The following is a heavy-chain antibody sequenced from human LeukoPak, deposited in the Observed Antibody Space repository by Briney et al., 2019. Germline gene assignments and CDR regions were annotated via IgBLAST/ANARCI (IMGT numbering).Heavy chain of an antibody. CDR1: GLTFSTSW. Sequence: GGSLTLSCATSGLTFSTSWMHWVRQAPGKGLVWVARISPDGITTTHADAVKGRFTISRDNSKNTLYLQMNSVGAEDTAVYYCARDRNGNFYDTSGFYWGQGTLVAVSS. D-gene: IGHD3-22*01. V-gene: IGHV3-74*03. J-gene: IGHJ1*01. CDR2: ISPDGITT. CDR3: ARDRNGNFYDTSGFY.